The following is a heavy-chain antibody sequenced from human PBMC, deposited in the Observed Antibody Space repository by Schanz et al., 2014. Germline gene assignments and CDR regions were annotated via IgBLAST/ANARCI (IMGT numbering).Heavy chain of an antibody. D-gene: IGHD3-9*01. CDR1: GFTFSSYA. CDR2: ISASGGST. J-gene: IGHJ4*02. CDR3: AKPIHYDILTVTRN. V-gene: IGHV3-23*01. Sequence: EGQLLESGGGLIQPGGSLRLSCAASGFTFSSYAMSWVRQAPGKGLEWVSTISASGGSTYYADSVKGRFTISRDNSKNTLCLHMDSLSAEVTAVYYCAKPIHYDILTVTRNWGQGTLVTVSS.